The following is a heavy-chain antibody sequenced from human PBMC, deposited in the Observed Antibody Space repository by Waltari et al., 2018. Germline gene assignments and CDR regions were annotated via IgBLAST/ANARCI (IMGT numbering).Heavy chain of an antibody. CDR2: IYHSGST. CDR3: ARGLRTTVTSQNNWFDP. J-gene: IGHJ5*02. Sequence: QVQLQESGPGLVKPSETLSLTCTVSGYSISSGYYWGWIRQPPGKGLEWIGSIYHSGSTYYNPSLKSRVTISVDTSKNQFSLKLSSVTAADTAVYYCARGLRTTVTSQNNWFDPWGQGTLVTVSS. CDR1: GYSISSGYY. D-gene: IGHD4-17*01. V-gene: IGHV4-38-2*02.